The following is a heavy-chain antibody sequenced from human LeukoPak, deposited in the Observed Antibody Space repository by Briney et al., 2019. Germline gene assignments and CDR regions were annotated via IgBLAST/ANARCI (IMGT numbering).Heavy chain of an antibody. CDR2: MNPDSGNT. D-gene: IGHD5-18*01. Sequence: ASVKVSCKASGYTFTSYDINWVRQATGQGLEWMGWMNPDSGNTGYAQKFQGRVTMTRNTSISTAYMELSSLRSEDTAVYYCARVGIGYSYGYSDYWVQGRLVTVCS. CDR3: ARVGIGYSYGYSDY. J-gene: IGHJ4*02. CDR1: GYTFTSYD. V-gene: IGHV1-8*01.